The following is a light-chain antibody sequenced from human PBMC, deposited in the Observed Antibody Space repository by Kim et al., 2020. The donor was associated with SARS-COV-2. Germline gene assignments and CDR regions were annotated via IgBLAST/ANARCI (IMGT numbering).Light chain of an antibody. CDR3: QKSYSAPFT. CDR1: QGISSY. CDR2: AAS. V-gene: IGKV1-39*01. J-gene: IGKJ3*01. Sequence: DIQMTQSPPSLSASVGDRVTISCRATQGISSYLNWYQQKPGEAPKLLIYAASTLQAGVPSRFSGSGSGTDFTLTISSLQPEDFATYFCQKSYSAPFTFGPGTKVDIK.